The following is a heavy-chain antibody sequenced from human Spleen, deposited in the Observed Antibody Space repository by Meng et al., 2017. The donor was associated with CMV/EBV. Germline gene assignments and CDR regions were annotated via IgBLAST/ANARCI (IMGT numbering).Heavy chain of an antibody. CDR2: INHSGST. CDR1: GGSFSGYY. D-gene: IGHD2-15*01. J-gene: IGHJ4*02. V-gene: IGHV4-34*01. Sequence: QVQLQQWGAGRLKPSETLSLTCAVYGGSFSGYYWSWIRQPPGKGLEWIGEINHSGSTNYNPSLKSRVTISVDTSKNQFSLKLSSVTAADTAVYYCAREDCSGGSCSYFDYWGRGTLVTVSS. CDR3: AREDCSGGSCSYFDY.